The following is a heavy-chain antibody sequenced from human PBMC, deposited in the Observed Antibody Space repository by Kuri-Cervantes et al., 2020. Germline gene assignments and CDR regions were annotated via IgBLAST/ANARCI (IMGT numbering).Heavy chain of an antibody. V-gene: IGHV1-3*01. CDR1: GYTFTSYA. Sequence: ASVKVSCKASGYTFTSYAMHWVRQAPGQRLEWMGWINAGNGNTKYSQKFQGRVTITRDTSASTAYMELSSLRSEDTAVYYCARPLWFGKYLLGYWGQGTLVTVSS. CDR2: INAGNGNT. D-gene: IGHD3-10*01. J-gene: IGHJ4*02. CDR3: ARPLWFGKYLLGY.